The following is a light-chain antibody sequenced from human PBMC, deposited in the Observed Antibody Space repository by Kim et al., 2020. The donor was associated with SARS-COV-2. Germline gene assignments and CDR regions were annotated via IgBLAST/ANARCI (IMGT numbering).Light chain of an antibody. CDR2: DSN. Sequence: GQRGTISCSGSRSNIGSNTVNWYQQLPGAAPKLLMYDSNQRPSGVPDRFSGSKSGTSASLAISGLQSEDEADYYCAAWDDSLNGWVFGGGTQLTVL. CDR1: RSNIGSNT. J-gene: IGLJ3*02. V-gene: IGLV1-44*01. CDR3: AAWDDSLNGWV.